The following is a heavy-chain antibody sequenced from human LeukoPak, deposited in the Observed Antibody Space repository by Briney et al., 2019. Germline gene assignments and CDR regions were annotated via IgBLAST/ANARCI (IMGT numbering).Heavy chain of an antibody. V-gene: IGHV4-34*01. CDR3: ARWDRIRHFDY. D-gene: IGHD1-26*01. CDR1: GGSFSGYY. CDR2: INHSGST. Sequence: KPSETLSLTCAVCGGSFSGYYWSWIRQPPGKGLEWIGEINHSGSTNYNPSLKSRVTISVDTSKNQFSLKLSSVTAADTAVYYCARWDRIRHFDYWGQGTLVTVSS. J-gene: IGHJ4*02.